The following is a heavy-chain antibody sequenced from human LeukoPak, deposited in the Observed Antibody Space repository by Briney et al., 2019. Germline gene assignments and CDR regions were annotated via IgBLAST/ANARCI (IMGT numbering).Heavy chain of an antibody. CDR2: IRSKAYGGTT. CDR3: TSRYGMPGY. J-gene: IGHJ4*02. Sequence: GSLRLSCTASGFTFGDYAMSWVRQAPGKGLEWVGFIRSKAYGGTTEYAASVKGRFTISRDDSKSIAYLQMNSLKTEDTAVYYCTSRYGMPGYWGQGTLVTVSS. CDR1: GFTFGDYA. D-gene: IGHD3-16*02. V-gene: IGHV3-49*04.